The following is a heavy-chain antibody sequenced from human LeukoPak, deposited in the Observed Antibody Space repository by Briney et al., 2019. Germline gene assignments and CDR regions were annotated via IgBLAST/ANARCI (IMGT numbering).Heavy chain of an antibody. CDR3: VRDGSFDI. D-gene: IGHD5-12*01. V-gene: IGHV1-2*02. CDR1: GHTFTGYY. Sequence: ASVKVSCKASGHTFTGYYIHWVRQTPGHGLEWMGWINPNTGGTNYAQKFQGRVSMTRDTSISTAYMELSRLRSDDTAVYYCVRDGSFDIWGQGTMVTVSS. CDR2: INPNTGGT. J-gene: IGHJ3*02.